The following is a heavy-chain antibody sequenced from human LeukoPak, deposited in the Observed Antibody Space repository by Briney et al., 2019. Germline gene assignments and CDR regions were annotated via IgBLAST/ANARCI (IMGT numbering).Heavy chain of an antibody. Sequence: PGGSLRLSCEASGFTFNYYSLNWVRQAPGKGLEWVSAISNNGGYTYYADSVQGRFTISRDNSKSTLCLQMNSLRAEDTAVYYCAKQLGYCSDGSCYFPYWGQGTLVTVSS. CDR2: ISNNGGYT. J-gene: IGHJ4*02. V-gene: IGHV3-23*01. D-gene: IGHD2-15*01. CDR1: GFTFNYYS. CDR3: AKQLGYCSDGSCYFPY.